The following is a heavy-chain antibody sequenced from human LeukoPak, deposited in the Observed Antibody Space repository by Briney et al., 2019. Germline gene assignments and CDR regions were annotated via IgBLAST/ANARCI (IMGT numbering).Heavy chain of an antibody. V-gene: IGHV3-23*01. Sequence: GGSLRLSCAASGFTFSTYVMSWVRQAPGKGLEWVTAISASGDHTYYADSVQGRFTVSRDNSKNTLYLQMNSLRDEDTAVYYCAGGEGYCSSTSCGDYWGQGTLVTVSS. J-gene: IGHJ4*02. D-gene: IGHD2-2*01. CDR3: AGGEGYCSSTSCGDY. CDR2: ISASGDHT. CDR1: GFTFSTYV.